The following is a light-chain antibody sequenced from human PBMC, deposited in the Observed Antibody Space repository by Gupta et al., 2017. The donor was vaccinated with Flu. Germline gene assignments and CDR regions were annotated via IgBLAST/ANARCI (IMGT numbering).Light chain of an antibody. CDR2: LNSDGSH. CDR1: SRHSSYA. J-gene: IGLJ3*02. CDR3: QTWGTGLGV. V-gene: IGLV4-69*01. Sequence: HLLLTQPPSVSASLAASVNLPCPLSSRHSSYAIAWHQQQPEKGPRYLMKLNSDGSHIQGDGIPARFSGSSSGAERYLTISSLQSEDEDDYYCQTWGTGLGVFGGGTKLTVL.